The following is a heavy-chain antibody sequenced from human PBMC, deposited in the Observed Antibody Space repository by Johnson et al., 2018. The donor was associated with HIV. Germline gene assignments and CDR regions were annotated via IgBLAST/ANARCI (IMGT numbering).Heavy chain of an antibody. V-gene: IGHV3-66*01. D-gene: IGHD2-2*02. CDR2: IYSGGST. CDR1: GFTFSSYA. Sequence: VQLVESGGGVVQPGRSLRLSCAASGFTFSSYAMHWVRQAPGKGLEWVSVIYSGGSTYYADSVKGRFTISRDNSKNTLYLQMNSLRAEDTAVYYCARRYCSSTSCYKGRAFDIWGQGTMVTVSS. CDR3: ARRYCSSTSCYKGRAFDI. J-gene: IGHJ3*02.